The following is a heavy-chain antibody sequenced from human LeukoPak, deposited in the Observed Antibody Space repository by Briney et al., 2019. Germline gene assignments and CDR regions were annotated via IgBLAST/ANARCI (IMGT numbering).Heavy chain of an antibody. CDR2: ISQSGST. Sequence: SETLSLTCTVSGGSISSGDYYWSWIRQPPGKGLEWIGYISQSGSTYYNPSLKSRVIISIDRSKNQFSLKLSSVTAADTAVYYCARDNEGAATLDYWGQGTLVTVSS. V-gene: IGHV4-30-2*01. CDR1: GGSISSGDYY. D-gene: IGHD2-15*01. CDR3: ARDNEGAATLDY. J-gene: IGHJ4*02.